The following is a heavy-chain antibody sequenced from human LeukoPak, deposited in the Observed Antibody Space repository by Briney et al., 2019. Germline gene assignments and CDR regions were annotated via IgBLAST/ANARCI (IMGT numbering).Heavy chain of an antibody. CDR3: ARFCGSGSQDAFDI. CDR2: INPNSGGT. CDR1: GYTFTGYY. V-gene: IGHV1-2*02. D-gene: IGHD3-10*01. Sequence: ASVKVSCKASGYTFTGYYMHWVRQAPGQGLEWMGWINPNSGGTNYAQKFQGRVTMTRDTSISTAYMELSRLRSDDTAVYYCARFCGSGSQDAFDIWAKGQWSPSLQ. J-gene: IGHJ3*02.